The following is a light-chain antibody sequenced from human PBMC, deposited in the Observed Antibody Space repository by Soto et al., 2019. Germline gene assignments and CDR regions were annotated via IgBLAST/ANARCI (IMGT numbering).Light chain of an antibody. CDR3: SSYTSITTLVV. CDR2: DVT. J-gene: IGLJ1*01. V-gene: IGLV2-14*03. CDR1: SSDVGGYNY. Sequence: QSVLTQPASVSGSPGQSITISCTGTSSDVGGYNYVSWYQQHPGKAPQLMIYDVTNRPSGVSYRFSGSKSGNTASLTISGLQAEDEADYYCSSYTSITTLVVFGTGTKLTVL.